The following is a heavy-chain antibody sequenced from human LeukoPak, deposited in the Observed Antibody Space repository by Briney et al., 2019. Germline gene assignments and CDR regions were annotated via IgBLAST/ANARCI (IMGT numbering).Heavy chain of an antibody. V-gene: IGHV3-48*03. CDR3: ARDRSSSSWYFDL. Sequence: GGSLRLSCAASGFTFSSYEMNWVRQAPGKGLEWVSYISGSGSTIYYADSVKGRFTISRDNAKNSLYLQMNSLRAEDTAVYYCARDRSSSSWYFDLWGRGTLVTVSS. D-gene: IGHD6-13*01. CDR1: GFTFSSYE. CDR2: ISGSGSTI. J-gene: IGHJ2*01.